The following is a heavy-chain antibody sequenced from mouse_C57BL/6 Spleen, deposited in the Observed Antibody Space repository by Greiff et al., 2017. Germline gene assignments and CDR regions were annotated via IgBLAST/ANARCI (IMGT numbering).Heavy chain of an antibody. Sequence: DVKLVESGGGLVKPGGSLKLSCAASGFTFSSYAMSWVRQTPEKRLEWVATISDGGSYTYYPDNVKGRFTISRDNAKNNLYLQMSHLKSEDTAMYYCARDYDYDESDYFDYWGQGTTLTVSS. D-gene: IGHD2-4*01. CDR2: ISDGGSYT. J-gene: IGHJ2*01. CDR1: GFTFSSYA. V-gene: IGHV5-4*01. CDR3: ARDYDYDESDYFDY.